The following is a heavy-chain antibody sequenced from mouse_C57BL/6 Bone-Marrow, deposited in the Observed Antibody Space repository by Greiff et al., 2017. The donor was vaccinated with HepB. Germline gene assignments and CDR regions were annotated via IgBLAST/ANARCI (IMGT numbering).Heavy chain of an antibody. Sequence: QVQLKQPGAELVMPGASVKLSCKASGYTFTSYWMHWVKQRPGQGLEWIGEIDPSDSYTNYNQKFKGKSTLTVDKSSSTAYMQLSSLTSEDSAVYYCARLGPFAYWGQGTLVTVSA. CDR1: GYTFTSYW. D-gene: IGHD4-1*01. V-gene: IGHV1-69*01. CDR3: ARLGPFAY. CDR2: IDPSDSYT. J-gene: IGHJ3*01.